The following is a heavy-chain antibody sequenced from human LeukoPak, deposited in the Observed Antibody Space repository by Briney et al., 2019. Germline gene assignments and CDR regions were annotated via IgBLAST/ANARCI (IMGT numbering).Heavy chain of an antibody. V-gene: IGHV1-2*02. J-gene: IGHJ3*02. CDR2: INPNSGGT. CDR3: AAAHPPRKFYYDSSQDAFDI. CDR1: GYTFTGYY. Sequence: ASVKVSCKASGYTFTGYYMHWVRQAPGQGLEWMGWINPNSGGTNYAQKFQGRVTMTRDTSISTAYMELSRLRSDDTAVYYCAAAHPPRKFYYDSSQDAFDIWGQGTMVTVSS. D-gene: IGHD3-22*01.